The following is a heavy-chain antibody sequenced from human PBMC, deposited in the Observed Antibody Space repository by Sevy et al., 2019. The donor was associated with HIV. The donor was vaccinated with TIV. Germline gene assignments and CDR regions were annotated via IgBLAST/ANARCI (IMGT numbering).Heavy chain of an antibody. CDR3: TRVEGAADWGMDV. V-gene: IGHV3-49*04. J-gene: IGHJ6*02. CDR1: GFTFDDYT. D-gene: IGHD1-26*01. Sequence: GGSLRLSCRASGFTFDDYTMSWVRQAPGKGLEWVTFIRSKAYGGTTEYAASVKGRFTISRDESKSIAYLQMNSLKNEDTAVYYCTRVEGAADWGMDVWGQGTTVTVSS. CDR2: IRSKAYGGTT.